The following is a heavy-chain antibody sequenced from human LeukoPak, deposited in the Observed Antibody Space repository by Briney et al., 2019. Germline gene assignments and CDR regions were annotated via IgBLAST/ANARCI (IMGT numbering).Heavy chain of an antibody. CDR2: INEDGSEK. V-gene: IGHV3-7*01. Sequence: GGSLRLSCAPSGFTFSRNWMSCVRQAPGKGLEWVANINEDGSEKYYVDSVKGRFTISRDNAENSLYLQMNSLRPEDTAVYYCARHRTAAAGTPLDYWGQGTLVTVSS. CDR3: ARHRTAAAGTPLDY. CDR1: GFTFSRNW. J-gene: IGHJ4*02. D-gene: IGHD6-13*01.